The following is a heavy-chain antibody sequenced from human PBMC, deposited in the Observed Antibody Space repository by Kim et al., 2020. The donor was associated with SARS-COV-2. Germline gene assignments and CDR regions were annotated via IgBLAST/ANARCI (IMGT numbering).Heavy chain of an antibody. Sequence: LSLTCAASGFTFSSYGMHWVRQAPGKGLEWVAVISYDGSNKYYADSVKGRFTISRDNSKNTLYLQMNSLRAEDTAVYYCARATVVTPLGDWGQGTLVTVSS. J-gene: IGHJ4*02. CDR1: GFTFSSYG. CDR3: ARATVVTPLGD. CDR2: ISYDGSNK. D-gene: IGHD2-15*01. V-gene: IGHV3-33*05.